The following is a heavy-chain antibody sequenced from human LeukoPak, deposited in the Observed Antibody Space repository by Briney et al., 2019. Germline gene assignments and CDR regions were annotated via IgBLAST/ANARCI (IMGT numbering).Heavy chain of an antibody. J-gene: IGHJ6*03. CDR2: INPSGDST. D-gene: IGHD3-22*01. CDR3: ARSSGYYSSLFYMHV. CDR1: GDTFTSYY. Sequence: ASVKVSCKASGDTFTSYYMHWVRQAPGQGLEWMGIINPSGDSTSSAQTFQGRVTMTRDMSTSTVYMALSSLRTEDTAVYYCARSSGYYSSLFYMHVWGKGTTVTVSS. V-gene: IGHV1-46*01.